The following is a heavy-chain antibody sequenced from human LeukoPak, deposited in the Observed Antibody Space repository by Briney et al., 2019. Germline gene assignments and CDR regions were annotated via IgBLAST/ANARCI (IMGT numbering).Heavy chain of an antibody. Sequence: GGSLRLSCAVSGFTFSNYWMYWVRQAPGKGLVWVSRINTDGSSTNYADSVKGRFTISRDNAKNTVHLQMNSLRAEDTAVYYCARGLVGLYYYYYYMDVWGKGTTVTVSS. CDR1: GFTFSNYW. V-gene: IGHV3-74*01. J-gene: IGHJ6*03. CDR3: ARGLVGLYYYYYYMDV. D-gene: IGHD2-21*01. CDR2: INTDGSST.